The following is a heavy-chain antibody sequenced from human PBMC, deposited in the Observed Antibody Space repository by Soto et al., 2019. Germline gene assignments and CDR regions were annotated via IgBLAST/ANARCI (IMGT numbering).Heavy chain of an antibody. Sequence: QVQLVQSGAEVKKPGSSVKVSCKASGGTFSSYTISWVRQAPGQGLEWMGRIIPILGIANYAQKFQGRVTSTADKSTSTAYMELSSLRSEDTAVYYCTYDSSGYYLYHFDYWGQGTLVTVSS. CDR1: GGTFSSYT. CDR3: TYDSSGYYLYHFDY. J-gene: IGHJ4*02. V-gene: IGHV1-69*02. CDR2: IIPILGIA. D-gene: IGHD3-22*01.